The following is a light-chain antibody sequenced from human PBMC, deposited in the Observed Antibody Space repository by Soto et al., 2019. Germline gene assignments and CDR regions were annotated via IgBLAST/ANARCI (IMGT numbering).Light chain of an antibody. J-gene: IGKJ4*01. CDR3: QHLHHYPLT. Sequence: DIQMTQSPSSLSASVGDRVTITCRASQSISSYLNWYQQKPGKAPKLLIYATSTLQSGVPSRFSGSGSGTDFTLTISSLQPEDFATYFCQHLHHYPLTFGGGTRVEIK. CDR2: ATS. V-gene: IGKV1-39*01. CDR1: QSISSY.